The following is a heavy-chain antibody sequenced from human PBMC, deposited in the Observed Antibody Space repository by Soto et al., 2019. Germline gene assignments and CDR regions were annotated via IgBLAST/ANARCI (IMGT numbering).Heavy chain of an antibody. V-gene: IGHV3-48*01. CDR2: ISSSSSTI. D-gene: IGHD5-18*01. CDR1: GFTFSSYS. J-gene: IGHJ4*02. CDR3: ARDSGYSYGPFDY. Sequence: GGSLRLSCAASGFTFSSYSMNWVRQAPGKGLERVSYISSSSSTIYYADSVKGRFTISRDNAKNSLYLQMNSLRAEDTAVYYCARDSGYSYGPFDYWGQGTLVTVSS.